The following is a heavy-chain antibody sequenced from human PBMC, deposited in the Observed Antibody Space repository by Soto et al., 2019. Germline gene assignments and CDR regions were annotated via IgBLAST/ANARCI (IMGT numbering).Heavy chain of an antibody. Sequence: EVQLVESGGGLVKPGGSLRLSCAASGFTFSSYSMNWVRQAPGKGLEWVSSISSSSSYIYYADSVKGRFTISRDNAKNSLYLQMNSLRAGDTAVYYCARDSGSGSYYIPYYYYYMDVWGKGTTVTVSS. D-gene: IGHD3-10*01. CDR1: GFTFSSYS. J-gene: IGHJ6*03. CDR3: ARDSGSGSYYIPYYYYYMDV. V-gene: IGHV3-21*01. CDR2: ISSSSSYI.